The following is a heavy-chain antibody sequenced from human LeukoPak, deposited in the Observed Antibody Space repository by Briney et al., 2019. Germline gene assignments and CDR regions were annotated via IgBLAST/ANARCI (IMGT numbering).Heavy chain of an antibody. CDR3: DGFWGSHRLEY. J-gene: IGHJ4*02. D-gene: IGHD3-16*01. Sequence: GGSLRLSCAASGFTFDDYGMSWVRQAPGKGLEWVTIISYDARNKYFADSVNGRFTVSRDNSKNTVYLQMNSLRVDDTAVYFCDGFWGSHRLEYWGQGTPVIVSS. CDR1: GFTFDDYG. V-gene: IGHV3-30*03. CDR2: ISYDARNK.